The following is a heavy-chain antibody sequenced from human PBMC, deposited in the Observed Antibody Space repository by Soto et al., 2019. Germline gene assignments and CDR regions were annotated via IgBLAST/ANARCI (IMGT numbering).Heavy chain of an antibody. V-gene: IGHV1-69*04. J-gene: IGHJ3*02. D-gene: IGHD3-10*01. CDR1: GGTFSSYS. Sequence: QVQLVQSGAEVKKPGSSVKVSCKASGGTFSSYSISWVRQAPGQGLEWMGRIIPILDIADYAQKFQGRVXIXAXXSTNTAYMELSSLTSEDTAVYYCARDLGFDDAFDIWGQGTMVTVSS. CDR2: IIPILDIA. CDR3: ARDLGFDDAFDI.